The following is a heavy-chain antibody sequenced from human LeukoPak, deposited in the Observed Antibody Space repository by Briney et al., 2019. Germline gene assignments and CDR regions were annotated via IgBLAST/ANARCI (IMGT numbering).Heavy chain of an antibody. CDR1: GFTFSSYW. CDR2: IKQHGSEK. CDR3: SRDLGDSGSLGWFDH. Sequence: GVTVTLSCAASGFTFSSYWMMWVPQAPGQGLVGVANIKQHGSEKHYVDAVKGRCTISRDNAKNSLYLQMISLRAEDTAVYYCSRDLGDSGSLGWFDHWGQGTLVTVSS. D-gene: IGHD1-26*01. V-gene: IGHV3-7*01. J-gene: IGHJ5*02.